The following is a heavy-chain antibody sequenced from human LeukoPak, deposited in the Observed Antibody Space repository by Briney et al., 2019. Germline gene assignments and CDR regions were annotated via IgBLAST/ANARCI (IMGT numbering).Heavy chain of an antibody. D-gene: IGHD3-3*02. CDR1: GLTFSSYW. CDR2: INSDGSST. Sequence: GSLRLSCAASGLTFSSYWMHWVRQAPGKGLVWVSRINSDGSSTSYADSVKGRFTISRDNAKNTLYLQMNSLRAEDTAVYYRARNTNHFWSGYSKLPDYWGQGTLVTVSS. CDR3: ARNTNHFWSGYSKLPDY. J-gene: IGHJ4*02. V-gene: IGHV3-74*01.